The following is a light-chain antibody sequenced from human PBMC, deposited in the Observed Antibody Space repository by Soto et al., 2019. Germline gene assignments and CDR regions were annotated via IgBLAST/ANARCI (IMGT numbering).Light chain of an antibody. V-gene: IGKV1-8*01. Sequence: AIRMTQSPSSFSASTGDRVTITCRASQGISSYLAWYQQKPGKAPKLLIYAASTLQSGVPSRFSGSGSGTDFTLTISCLQSEAFATYYCQQYYSYPYTFGQGTKLEI. CDR2: AAS. CDR1: QGISSY. CDR3: QQYYSYPYT. J-gene: IGKJ2*01.